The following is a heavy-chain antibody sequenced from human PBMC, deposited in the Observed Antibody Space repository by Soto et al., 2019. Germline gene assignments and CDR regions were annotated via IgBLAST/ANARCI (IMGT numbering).Heavy chain of an antibody. V-gene: IGHV4-30-4*08. D-gene: IGHD2-21*02. CDR2: TYFSGST. Sequence: SWIRQPPGKGLEWIGYTYFSGSTSYNPSLKSRISISVDTSMTQFSLNLRSVTAADTAVYYCARIWGDFFHTDSWGQGTLVTVSS. J-gene: IGHJ4*02. CDR3: ARIWGDFFHTDS.